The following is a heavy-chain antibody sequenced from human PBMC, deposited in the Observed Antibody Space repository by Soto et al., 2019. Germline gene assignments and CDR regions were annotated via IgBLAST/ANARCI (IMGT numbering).Heavy chain of an antibody. CDR3: ARQVVPAAPYYYYGLDV. D-gene: IGHD2-2*01. J-gene: IGHJ6*02. CDR1: GFTFSSYG. Sequence: QVQLVESGGGVVQPGRSLRLSCAESGFTFSSYGMHWVRQAPGKGLEWVAVIWYDGNNKYYADSVKGRFTISRDNSKNTLYLQMNSLRAEDTAVYYCARQVVPAAPYYYYGLDVWGQGTTVAVSS. CDR2: IWYDGNNK. V-gene: IGHV3-33*01.